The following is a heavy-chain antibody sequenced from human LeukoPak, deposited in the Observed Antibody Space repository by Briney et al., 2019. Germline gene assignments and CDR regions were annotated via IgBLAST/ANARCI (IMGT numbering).Heavy chain of an antibody. D-gene: IGHD2-15*01. V-gene: IGHV4-39*01. J-gene: IGHJ6*03. CDR2: IYYSGST. CDR3: ARTPRENSYYYMDV. CDR1: GGSISSSSYY. Sequence: SETLSLTCTVSGGSISSSSYYWGWIRQPPGKGLEWIGSIYYSGSTYYNPSLKSRVTISVDTSKNQFSLKLSSVTAADTAVYYCARTPRENSYYYMDVWGKGTTVTVSS.